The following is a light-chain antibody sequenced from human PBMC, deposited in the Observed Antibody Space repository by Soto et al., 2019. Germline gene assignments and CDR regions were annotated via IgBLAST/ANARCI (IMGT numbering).Light chain of an antibody. J-gene: IGLJ2*01. CDR1: SSNIGAGYD. Sequence: QSVLTQPPSVSGAPGQRVTISCTGSSSNIGAGYDVHWYQQLPGTAPKLLIYGNSNRPSGVPDRFSGSKSGTSSSLAITGIQAEDEADYYCQSYDRSLSGFVVFGGGTKRTVL. CDR3: QSYDRSLSGFVV. CDR2: GNS. V-gene: IGLV1-40*01.